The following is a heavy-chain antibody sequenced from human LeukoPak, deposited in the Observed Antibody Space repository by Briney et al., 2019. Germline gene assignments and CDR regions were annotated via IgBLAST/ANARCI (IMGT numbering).Heavy chain of an antibody. V-gene: IGHV4-34*01. CDR2: INHSGST. J-gene: IGHJ4*02. CDR3: ARGRGTGTTFFYFDY. Sequence: SETLSLTCAVYGGSFSGYYWSWIRQPPGKGLEWIGGINHSGSTNYNPSLKSRVTISVDTSKNQFSLKLSSVTAADTAVYYCARGRGTGTTFFYFDYWGQGTLVTVSS. CDR1: GGSFSGYY. D-gene: IGHD1-1*01.